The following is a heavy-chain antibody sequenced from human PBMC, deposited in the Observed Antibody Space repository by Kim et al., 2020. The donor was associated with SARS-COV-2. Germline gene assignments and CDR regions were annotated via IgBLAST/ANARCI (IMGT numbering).Heavy chain of an antibody. CDR1: GFTFSSYS. J-gene: IGHJ6*02. D-gene: IGHD6-19*01. V-gene: IGHV3-48*02. CDR2: ISSSSSTI. CDR3: ARPLAVEDFGPYYYYGMDV. Sequence: GGSLRLSCAASGFTFSSYSMNWVRQAPGKGLEWVSYISSSSSTIYYADSVKGRFTISRDNAKNSLYLQMNSLRDEDTAVYYCARPLAVEDFGPYYYYGMDVWGQGTTVTVSS.